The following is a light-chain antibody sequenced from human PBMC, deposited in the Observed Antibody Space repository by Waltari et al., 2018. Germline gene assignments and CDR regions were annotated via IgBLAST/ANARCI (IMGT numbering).Light chain of an antibody. CDR2: HDD. J-gene: IGLJ2*01. CDR3: ATWDDSLSGPV. V-gene: IGLV1-36*01. Sequence: QSVLTQPPSVSEAPRQRVTISCSGSSPNIRNNAVNWYQHPPGRAPRLLIYHDDPLPSGVSDRFSGSRSGTSASLAISGLQSDDEADYYCATWDDSLSGPVFGGGTKLTVL. CDR1: SPNIRNNA.